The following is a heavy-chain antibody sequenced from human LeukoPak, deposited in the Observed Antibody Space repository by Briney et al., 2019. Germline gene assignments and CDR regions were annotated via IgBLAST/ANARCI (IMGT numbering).Heavy chain of an antibody. V-gene: IGHV4-34*01. J-gene: IGHJ4*02. CDR3: ARGFSYGSGSYYRWYYFDY. CDR1: GGSFSGYY. D-gene: IGHD3-10*01. Sequence: PSEALSLTCAVYGGSFSGYYWSWIRQPPGKGLEWIGEINHSGSTNYNPSLKSRVTISVDTSKNQFSLKLSSVTAADTAVYYCARGFSYGSGSYYRWYYFDYWGQGTLVTVSS. CDR2: INHSGST.